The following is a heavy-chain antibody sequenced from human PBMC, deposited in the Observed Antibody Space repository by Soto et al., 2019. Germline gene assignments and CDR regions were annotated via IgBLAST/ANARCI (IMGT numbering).Heavy chain of an antibody. CDR1: GFTFSSYA. CDR3: ARDKVVVAATASYFDY. Sequence: GGSLRLSCAASGFTFSSYAMHWVRQAPGKGLEWVAVISYDGSNKYYADSVKGRFTISRDNSKNTLYLQMNSLRAEDTAVYYCARDKVVVAATASYFDYWGQGTLVTVSS. D-gene: IGHD2-15*01. V-gene: IGHV3-30-3*01. CDR2: ISYDGSNK. J-gene: IGHJ4*02.